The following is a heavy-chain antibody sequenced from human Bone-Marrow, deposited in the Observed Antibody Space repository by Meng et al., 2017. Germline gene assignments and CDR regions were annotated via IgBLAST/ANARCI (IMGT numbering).Heavy chain of an antibody. CDR1: GFTFSYYE. V-gene: IGHV3-48*03. J-gene: IGHJ4*02. CDR3: AREGYYYDSSGPFDY. D-gene: IGHD3-22*01. CDR2: ISSSGSTI. Sequence: GESLKISCAASGFTFSYYEMNWVRQAPGKGLEWVSYISSSGSTIYYADSVKGRFTISRDNAKNSLYLQMNSLRAEDTAVYYCAREGYYYDSSGPFDYWGQGTLVTVSS.